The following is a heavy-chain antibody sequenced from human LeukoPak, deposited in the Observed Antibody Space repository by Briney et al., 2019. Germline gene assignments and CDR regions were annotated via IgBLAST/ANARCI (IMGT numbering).Heavy chain of an antibody. CDR1: GYTLTELS. D-gene: IGHD3-9*01. Sequence: ASVEVSCKVSGYTLTELSMHWVRQAPGKGLEWMGGFDPEDGKAIYAQKFQGRVTMTEDTSTDTAYMELSSLRSEDTAVYYCTTNRDILTGSMFLNPGKMSKWGQGTLVTVSS. J-gene: IGHJ4*02. V-gene: IGHV1-24*01. CDR2: FDPEDGKA. CDR3: TTNRDILTGSMFLNPGKMSK.